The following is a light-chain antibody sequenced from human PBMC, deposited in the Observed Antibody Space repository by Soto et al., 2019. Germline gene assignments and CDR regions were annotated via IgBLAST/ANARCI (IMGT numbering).Light chain of an antibody. Sequence: SVLTQHASVSGPLGQSIPISCTGTSSDIGGYKYVSWYQQHPGKAPTLIIFEVSNRPSGVSDRFSGSNSGNTASLTISGLQAGDGADYYCTSYSRYGILGFGG. CDR2: EVS. CDR3: TSYSRYGILG. V-gene: IGLV2-14*01. J-gene: IGLJ7*01. CDR1: SSDIGGYKY.